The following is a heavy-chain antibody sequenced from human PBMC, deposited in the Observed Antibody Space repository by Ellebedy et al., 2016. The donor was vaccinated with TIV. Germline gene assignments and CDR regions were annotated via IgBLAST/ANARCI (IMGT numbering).Heavy chain of an antibody. Sequence: GESLKISXAASGFTFSSYAMSWVRQAPGKGLEWVSAISGSGGSTYYADSVKGRFTISRDNAKNSLYLQMNSLRAEDTAVYYCARDNRGYSYGYGYYYYGMDVWGQGTTVTVSS. D-gene: IGHD5-18*01. V-gene: IGHV3-23*01. CDR2: ISGSGGST. CDR3: ARDNRGYSYGYGYYYYGMDV. J-gene: IGHJ6*02. CDR1: GFTFSSYA.